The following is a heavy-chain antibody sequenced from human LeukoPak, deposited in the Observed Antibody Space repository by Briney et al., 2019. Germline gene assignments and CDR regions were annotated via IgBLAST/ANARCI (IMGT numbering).Heavy chain of an antibody. V-gene: IGHV4-34*01. CDR3: AKHYMGSSYNRAVDY. CDR1: GGPFSDCY. CDR2: INHSGNS. J-gene: IGHJ4*02. D-gene: IGHD3-10*01. Sequence: PSETLSLTCDVYGGPFSDCYWSWVRQSPGKGLEWIAEINHSGNSNYNPSLKSRVTISVDTSKNQFSLKLSSVTAADTAVYYCAKHYMGSSYNRAVDYWGQGTLVTVSS.